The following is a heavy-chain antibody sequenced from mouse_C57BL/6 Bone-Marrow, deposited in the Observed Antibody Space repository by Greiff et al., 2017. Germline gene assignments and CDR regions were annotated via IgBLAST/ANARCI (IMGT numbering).Heavy chain of an antibody. CDR3: TTYYYGSSYVYWYFDV. V-gene: IGHV1-82*01. D-gene: IGHD1-1*01. Sequence: VQVVESGPELVKPGASVKISCKASGYAFSSSWMNWVKQRPGKGLEWIGRIYPGDGDTNYNGKFKGKATLTADKSSSTAYLQLSSLTSEDTAVYYCTTYYYGSSYVYWYFDVWGTGTTVTVSS. CDR1: GYAFSSSW. CDR2: IYPGDGDT. J-gene: IGHJ1*03.